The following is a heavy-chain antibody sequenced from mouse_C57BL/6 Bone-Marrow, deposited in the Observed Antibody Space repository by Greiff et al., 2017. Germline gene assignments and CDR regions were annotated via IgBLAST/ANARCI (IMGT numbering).Heavy chain of an antibody. J-gene: IGHJ2*01. V-gene: IGHV1-5*01. CDR2: IYPGNSDT. D-gene: IGHD1-1*01. CDR1: GYTFTSYW. CDR3: TRYLSTTVVVTDY. Sequence: VHVKQSGTVLARPGASVKMSCKTSGYTFTSYWMHWVKQRPGQGLEWIGAIYPGNSDTSYNQKFKGKAKLTAVTSASTAYMELISLTNEDSAVYYCTRYLSTTVVVTDYWGQGTTRTGSS.